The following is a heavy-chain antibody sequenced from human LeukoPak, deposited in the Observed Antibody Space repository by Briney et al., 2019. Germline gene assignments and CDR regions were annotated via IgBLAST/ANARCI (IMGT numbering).Heavy chain of an antibody. Sequence: SETLSLTCTVSGGSISSSSYYWGWTRQPPGKGLEWIGSIYYSGSTYYNPSLKSRVTISVDTSKNRISLKLSSVTAADTAVYYCARLAVAGNYYFDYWGQGTLVTVSS. CDR3: ARLAVAGNYYFDY. D-gene: IGHD6-19*01. CDR2: IYYSGST. J-gene: IGHJ4*02. V-gene: IGHV4-39*01. CDR1: GGSISSSSYY.